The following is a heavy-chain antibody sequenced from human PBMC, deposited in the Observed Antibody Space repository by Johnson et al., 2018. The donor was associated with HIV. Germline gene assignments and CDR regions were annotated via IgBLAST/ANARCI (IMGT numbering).Heavy chain of an antibody. D-gene: IGHD3-10*01. CDR3: ARDKGYYGSGTDAFDI. J-gene: IGHJ3*02. CDR2: IGTAGDT. CDR1: GFTFSSYA. Sequence: VQLVESGGGLVQPGGSLRLSCAASGFTFSSYAMSWVRQAHGKGLEWVSAIGTAGDTYSPGSVKGRFTLSRDNSKNTLYLQMDSLRAEDTAVYYCARDKGYYGSGTDAFDIWGQGTLVTVSS. V-gene: IGHV3-23*04.